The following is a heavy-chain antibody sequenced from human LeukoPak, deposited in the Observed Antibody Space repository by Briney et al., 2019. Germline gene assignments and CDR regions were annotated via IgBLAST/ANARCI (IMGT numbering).Heavy chain of an antibody. J-gene: IGHJ4*02. V-gene: IGHV3-48*02. D-gene: IGHD3-22*01. CDR2: ISSSSSTI. CDR1: GFTFSSYS. Sequence: PGGSQRLSCAASGFTFSSYSMNWVRQAPGKGLEWVSYISSSSSTIYYADSVKGRFTISRDNAKNSLYLQMNSLRDEDTAVYYCARSNYDSSGYYYVGPFDYWGQGTLVTVSS. CDR3: ARSNYDSSGYYYVGPFDY.